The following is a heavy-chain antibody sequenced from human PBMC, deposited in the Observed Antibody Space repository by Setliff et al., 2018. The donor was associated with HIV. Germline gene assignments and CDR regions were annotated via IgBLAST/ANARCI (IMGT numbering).Heavy chain of an antibody. Sequence: PSETLSLTYTVSGDSISSSTFYWGWIRQPPGKGLEWIGSIYYSGTTYYNPSLKSRVAISVDTSKNQFSLKLSSVTAADTAVYYCARPRLRGSGAFDIWGQGTMVTVSS. CDR3: ARPRLRGSGAFDI. D-gene: IGHD2-21*01. CDR1: GDSISSSTFY. CDR2: IYYSGTT. J-gene: IGHJ3*02. V-gene: IGHV4-39*01.